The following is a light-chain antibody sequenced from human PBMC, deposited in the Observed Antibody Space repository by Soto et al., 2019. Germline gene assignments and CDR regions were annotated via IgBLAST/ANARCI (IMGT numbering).Light chain of an antibody. CDR2: DAS. J-gene: IGKJ5*01. CDR1: QNINNY. CDR3: QQSFSTPT. V-gene: IGKV1-39*01. Sequence: DIQITQSPSSLSASVGYRVTITCQASQNINNYLNWYQQKPGRAPKLLIYDASNLEAGVPSRFRGSGSGTDFTLTISSLQPEDFATYYCQQSFSTPTFGQGTRLEIK.